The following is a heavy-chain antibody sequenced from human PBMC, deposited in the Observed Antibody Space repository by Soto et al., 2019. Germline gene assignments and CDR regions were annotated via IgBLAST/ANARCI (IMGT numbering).Heavy chain of an antibody. CDR3: AKAPCGGDCPAEYFQH. J-gene: IGHJ1*01. V-gene: IGHV1-69*13. CDR1: GGTFSSYA. Sequence: GASVKVSCKASGGTFSSYAISWVRQAPGQGLEWMGGIIPIFGTANYAQKFQGRVTITADESTSTAYMELSSLRSEDTAVYYCAKAPCGGDCPAEYFQHWARAPWSPSPQ. D-gene: IGHD2-21*02. CDR2: IIPIFGTA.